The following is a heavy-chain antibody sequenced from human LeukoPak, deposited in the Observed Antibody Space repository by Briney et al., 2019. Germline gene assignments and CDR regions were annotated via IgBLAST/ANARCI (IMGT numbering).Heavy chain of an antibody. V-gene: IGHV3-7*01. CDR2: IKEDGSEK. CDR3: ARGGGYHGWIDP. J-gene: IGHJ5*02. Sequence: PGGSLRLSCAASGYTFSSYWMSWVRQAPGKGLEWVANIKEDGSEKYYVDSVKGRFTISRDNAKNSLYLQMNSLRAENTAVYYCARGGGYHGWIDPWGQGTLVTVSS. CDR1: GYTFSSYW. D-gene: IGHD1-26*01.